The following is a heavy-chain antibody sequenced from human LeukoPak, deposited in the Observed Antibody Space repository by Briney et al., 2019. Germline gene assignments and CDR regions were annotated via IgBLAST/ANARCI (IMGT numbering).Heavy chain of an antibody. CDR3: AIDPSYCGRDCSGP. CDR1: GFTFSSYA. D-gene: IGHD2-21*01. V-gene: IGHV3-23*01. Sequence: PGESLRLSCAASGFTFSSYAMTWVRQAPGKRLEWVSDISDGGDNTHYADSVKGRFTITRDNSKNTLFLQMYSLRAEDTAVYYCAIDPSYCGRDCSGPWGQGTLVTVSS. CDR2: ISDGGDNT. J-gene: IGHJ5*02.